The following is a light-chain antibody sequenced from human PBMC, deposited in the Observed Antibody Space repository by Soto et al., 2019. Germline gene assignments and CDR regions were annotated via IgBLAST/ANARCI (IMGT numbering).Light chain of an antibody. Sequence: EIVMKPAPTTPAFFSGGKTTLPCRASQSVSSYLAWYQQKPGQAPRLLIYDASSRATGIPARFSGSGSGTEFTLTISSLQPEDFAVYCCQQYNTWPHTFGQGTRVEIK. CDR3: QQYNTWPHT. CDR2: DAS. V-gene: IGKV3-15*01. J-gene: IGKJ5*01. CDR1: QSVSSY.